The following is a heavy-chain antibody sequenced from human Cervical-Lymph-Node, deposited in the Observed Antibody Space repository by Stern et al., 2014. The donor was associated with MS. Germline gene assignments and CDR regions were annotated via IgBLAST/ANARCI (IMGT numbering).Heavy chain of an antibody. D-gene: IGHD3-22*01. J-gene: IGHJ6*02. CDR1: GFSLSAYL. V-gene: IGHV3-11*01. CDR2: VSSSEGIK. CDR3: ARDRGGAYDYASTGLWQDHYYAMDV. Sequence: QVQLVESGGGSAKPGGSLRLSCTASGFSLSAYLMTWIRPAPGKGLEWISYVSSSEGIKYKPDSVKGRFTISWDNAKKTIYLQMNSLRVDDTAIYYCARDRGGAYDYASTGLWQDHYYAMDVWGQGTTVTVSS.